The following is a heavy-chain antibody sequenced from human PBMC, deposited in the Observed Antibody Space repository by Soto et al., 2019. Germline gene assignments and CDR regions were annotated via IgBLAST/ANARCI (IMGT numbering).Heavy chain of an antibody. Sequence: QVQLVESGGGVVQPGRSLRLSCAASGLTFSSYGMHWVRQAPGKGLEWVAVIWYDGSNKYYADSVKGRFTISRDNSKNTLYLQMNSLRVEDTAVYYCARGPKYSSGWYYFDFWGQGTLVTVSS. J-gene: IGHJ4*02. D-gene: IGHD6-19*01. V-gene: IGHV3-33*01. CDR2: IWYDGSNK. CDR1: GLTFSSYG. CDR3: ARGPKYSSGWYYFDF.